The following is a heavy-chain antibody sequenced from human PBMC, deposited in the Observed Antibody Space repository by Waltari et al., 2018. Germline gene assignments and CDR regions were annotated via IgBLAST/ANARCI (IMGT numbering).Heavy chain of an antibody. CDR3: AKGSGTYLHNYYYMDV. Sequence: VQLQQWGAGLLKPSETLSPSCAVYGASVSSCYGTWIRQASGKGLEWVSAIGGSGDDTYYAESVRGRFTISRDNSKNTLDLQMFSLRADDTAVYYCAKGSGTYLHNYYYMDVWGRGTTVTVSS. CDR1: GASVSSCY. J-gene: IGHJ6*03. D-gene: IGHD3-10*01. V-gene: IGHV3-23*01. CDR2: IGGSGDDT.